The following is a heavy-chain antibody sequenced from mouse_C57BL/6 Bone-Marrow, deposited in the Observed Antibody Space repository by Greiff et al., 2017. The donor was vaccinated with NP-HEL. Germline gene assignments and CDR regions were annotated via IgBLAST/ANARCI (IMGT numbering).Heavy chain of an antibody. V-gene: IGHV12-3*01. Sequence: VKVVESGPGLVKPSQSLFLTCSITGFPITSGYYWIWIRQSPGKPLEWMGYITHSGETFYNPSLQSPISITRETSKNQFFLQLNSVTTEDTAMYYCAGVLTGFYAMDYWGQGTSVTVSS. CDR3: AGVLTGFYAMDY. CDR1: GFPITSGYY. D-gene: IGHD4-1*01. J-gene: IGHJ4*01. CDR2: ITHSGET.